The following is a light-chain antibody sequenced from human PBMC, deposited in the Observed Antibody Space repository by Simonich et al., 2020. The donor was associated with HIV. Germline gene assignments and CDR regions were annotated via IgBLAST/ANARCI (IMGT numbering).Light chain of an antibody. V-gene: IGKV3-15*01. CDR3: QQYNNWPPYT. CDR2: GAA. J-gene: IGKJ2*01. Sequence: EIVLTQSPGTLSLSPGERATPSCRASQSISTYLAWYQQKPGQAPRLLIYGAATRATGIPARFSGSESGTEFTLAISSLQSEDFAVYYCQQYNNWPPYTFGQGTKLEIK. CDR1: QSISTY.